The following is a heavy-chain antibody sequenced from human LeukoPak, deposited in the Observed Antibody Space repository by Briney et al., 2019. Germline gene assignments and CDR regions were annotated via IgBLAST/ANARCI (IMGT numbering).Heavy chain of an antibody. J-gene: IGHJ6*03. CDR2: SSAYNGNT. Sequence: VPVKVSCKASGYSFTTYGVSWVRQAPGQGLEWMGRSSAYNGNTNYAHKFQDRVTITTDTCTSTAYMELRSLRSDDTAVYYCARDIREYASYSTDVWGKGTTVTVSS. CDR3: ARDIREYASYSTDV. CDR1: GYSFTTYG. V-gene: IGHV1-18*01. D-gene: IGHD3-16*01.